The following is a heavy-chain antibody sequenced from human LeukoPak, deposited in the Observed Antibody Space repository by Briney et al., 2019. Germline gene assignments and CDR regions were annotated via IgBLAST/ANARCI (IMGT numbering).Heavy chain of an antibody. CDR3: ARGRLLWFGELPYGFDY. CDR1: GGSISSGSYY. Sequence: SETLSPTCTVSGGSISSGSYYWSWIRQPAGKGLEWIGRIYTSGSTNYNPSLKSRVTISVDTSKNQFSLKLSSVTAADTAVYYCARGRLLWFGELPYGFDYWGQGTLVTVSS. V-gene: IGHV4-61*02. CDR2: IYTSGST. J-gene: IGHJ4*02. D-gene: IGHD3-10*01.